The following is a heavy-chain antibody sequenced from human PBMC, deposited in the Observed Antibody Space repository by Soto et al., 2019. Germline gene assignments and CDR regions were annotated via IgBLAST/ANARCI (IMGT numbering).Heavy chain of an antibody. D-gene: IGHD4-4*01. V-gene: IGHV4-39*01. J-gene: IGHJ6*03. Sequence: QLQLQESGPGLVKPSETLSLTCTVSGGSISSSSYYLGWIRQPPGKVLEWIGSIYYSGSTYYNPSLKSRVALSVDTSNNTFSLKLRYVTDADPAVYYCANYSGAGHDYYYYYMDFWGNGTTVIV. CDR1: GGSISSSSYY. CDR2: IYYSGST. CDR3: ANYSGAGHDYYYYYMDF.